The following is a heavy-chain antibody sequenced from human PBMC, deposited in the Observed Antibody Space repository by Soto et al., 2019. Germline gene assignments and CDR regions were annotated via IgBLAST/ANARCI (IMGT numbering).Heavy chain of an antibody. D-gene: IGHD6-13*01. CDR2: ISSSSGYI. Sequence: QVQLVESGGGLVKPGGSLGRSCAASGFTFSDYYMSWIRQAPGKGLEWLSYISSSSGYIHYADSVKGRFTISRDNAKNSLYLQMNRLRAEDTAVYYCAREGPGSSSWFVDSWGQGTLVTVSS. CDR1: GFTFSDYY. J-gene: IGHJ4*02. V-gene: IGHV3-11*05. CDR3: AREGPGSSSWFVDS.